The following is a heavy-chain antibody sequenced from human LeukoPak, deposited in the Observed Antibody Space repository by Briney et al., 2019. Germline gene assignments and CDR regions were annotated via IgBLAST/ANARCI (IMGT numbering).Heavy chain of an antibody. CDR3: ARDAAVTTLAY. V-gene: IGHV3-23*01. CDR1: GFTLSSYA. D-gene: IGHD4-17*01. Sequence: PGGSLRLSCAASGFTLSSYAMSWVRQGPGKGLEWVSAISVSGNTYHADSVKGRFTISRDNSKNTLYLQMNSLRAEDTVVYYCARDAAVTTLAYWRQGTLVTVSS. J-gene: IGHJ4*02. CDR2: ISVSGNT.